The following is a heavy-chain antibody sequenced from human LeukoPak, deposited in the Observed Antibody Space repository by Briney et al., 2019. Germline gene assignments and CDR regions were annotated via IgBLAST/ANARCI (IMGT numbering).Heavy chain of an antibody. CDR3: ARARLTDYDSSGYFDY. CDR2: IYSGGST. J-gene: IGHJ4*02. CDR1: GFTFSSNY. D-gene: IGHD3-22*01. Sequence: GGSLRLSCAASGFTFSSNYMSWVRQAPGKGLEWVSVIYSGGSTYYADSVKGRFTISRDNSKNTLYLQMNSLRAEDTAVYYCARARLTDYDSSGYFDYWGQGTLVTVSS. V-gene: IGHV3-53*01.